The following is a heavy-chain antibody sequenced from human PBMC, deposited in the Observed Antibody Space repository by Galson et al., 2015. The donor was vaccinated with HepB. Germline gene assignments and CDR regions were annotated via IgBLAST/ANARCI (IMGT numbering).Heavy chain of an antibody. D-gene: IGHD2-8*02. Sequence: ETLSLTCTVSGGSIRSGIDYWGWIRQPPGKGLEWIGSIYHSGSTYYNPSLKSRVTISLDTSKNQFSLKLRSVTAADTTLYYCARHRLTGTAGVHNWFAPWGQGILVTVSS. CDR1: GGSIRSGIDY. CDR2: IYHSGST. CDR3: ARHRLTGTAGVHNWFAP. V-gene: IGHV4-39*01. J-gene: IGHJ5*02.